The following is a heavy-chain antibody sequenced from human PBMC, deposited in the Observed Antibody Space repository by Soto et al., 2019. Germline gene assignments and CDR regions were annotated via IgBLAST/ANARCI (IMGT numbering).Heavy chain of an antibody. J-gene: IGHJ6*02. CDR1: GGSMSEYF. V-gene: IGHV4-59*01. CDR3: ARQGPGGLDV. CDR2: IYYLGSN. Sequence: PSETLSLTCSVSGGSMSEYFWSWIRQSPGKGLEWIGYIYYLGSNDYNPSLKSRVTISVDTSKNQFSLKLSSVTAADTAVYYCARQGPGGLDVWGQGPTVTVPS.